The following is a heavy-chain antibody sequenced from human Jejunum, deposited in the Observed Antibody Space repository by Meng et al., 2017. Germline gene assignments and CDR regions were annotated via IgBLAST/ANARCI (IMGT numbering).Heavy chain of an antibody. Sequence: VRLCQSGGEVKNPGSSVKTSCKTAGGTFSNEAITGVRPDPGQGLWWMVGIIAISGAANYAQKFRGRVTFSTDASTSTAYMDLTSLRSEDTAVYYCAYGSGSYLNNRFDPWGQGTLVTVSS. D-gene: IGHD3-10*01. J-gene: IGHJ5*02. CDR1: GGTFSNEA. CDR2: IIAISGAA. V-gene: IGHV1-69*05. CDR3: AYGSGSYLNNRFDP.